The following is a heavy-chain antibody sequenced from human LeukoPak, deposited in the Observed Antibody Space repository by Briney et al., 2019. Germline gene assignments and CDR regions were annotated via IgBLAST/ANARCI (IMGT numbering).Heavy chain of an antibody. CDR2: IYDSGST. Sequence: PSETLSLTCTVSGGFISSYHWSWIRQPPGKGLEWIGYIYDSGSTNYNPSLKSRVTISVDTSKNQFSLKLSSATAADTAVYYCARSTYYYDSSGYYYFDYWGQGTLITVSS. D-gene: IGHD3-22*01. V-gene: IGHV4-59*01. CDR3: ARSTYYYDSSGYYYFDY. J-gene: IGHJ4*02. CDR1: GGFISSYH.